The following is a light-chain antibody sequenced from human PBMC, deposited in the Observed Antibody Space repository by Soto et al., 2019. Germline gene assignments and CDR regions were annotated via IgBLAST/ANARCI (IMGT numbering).Light chain of an antibody. CDR1: QNINKR. CDR2: DAS. V-gene: IGKV1-5*01. J-gene: IGKJ1*01. CDR3: QQYYNYPWT. Sequence: DIQMTQSPFTLSASVGDRVTITCRASQNINKRLAWHQQKPGKAPKVLIYDASNLKSGVPSRFSGSGSWTEFIITISSLQHDDFATYYCQQYYNYPWTFGQGTKVEIK.